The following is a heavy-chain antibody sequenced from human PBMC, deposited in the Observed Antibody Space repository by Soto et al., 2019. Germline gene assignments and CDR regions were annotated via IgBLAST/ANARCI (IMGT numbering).Heavy chain of an antibody. J-gene: IGHJ6*02. Sequence: SETLSLTCAVSGGSISSGGYSWSWIRQPPGKGLEWIGYMYHSGSTYYNPSLKSRVTISIDRSKNQFSLKLSSVTAADTAVYYCARMKITMIVVAAKYGMDVWGQGTTVTVSS. V-gene: IGHV4-30-2*01. CDR3: ARMKITMIVVAAKYGMDV. D-gene: IGHD3-22*01. CDR1: GGSISSGGYS. CDR2: MYHSGST.